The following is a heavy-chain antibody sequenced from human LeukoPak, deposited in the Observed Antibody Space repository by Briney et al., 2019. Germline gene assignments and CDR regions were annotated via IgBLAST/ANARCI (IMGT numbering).Heavy chain of an antibody. CDR3: ARESYGDYNTRYFDL. CDR2: IYYSGST. CDR1: GGSISSSSYY. V-gene: IGHV4-39*07. Sequence: SETLSLTCTVSGGSISSSSYYWGWIRQPPGKGLEWIGSIYYSGSTYYNPSLKSRVTISVDTSKNQFSLKLSSVTAADTAVYYCARESYGDYNTRYFDLWGRGTLVTVSS. J-gene: IGHJ2*01. D-gene: IGHD4-17*01.